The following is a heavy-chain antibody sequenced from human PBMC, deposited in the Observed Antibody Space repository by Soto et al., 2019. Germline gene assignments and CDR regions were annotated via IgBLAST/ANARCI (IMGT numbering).Heavy chain of an antibody. Sequence: GASVKVSCKASGYTFTSYGISWVRQAPGQGLEWMGWTSAYNGNTNYAQKLQGRVTMTTDTSTSTAYMELRSLRSDDTAVYYCARGYYDFWSGPDYYGMDVWGQGTTVTVSS. CDR2: TSAYNGNT. CDR1: GYTFTSYG. D-gene: IGHD3-3*01. V-gene: IGHV1-18*01. J-gene: IGHJ6*02. CDR3: ARGYYDFWSGPDYYGMDV.